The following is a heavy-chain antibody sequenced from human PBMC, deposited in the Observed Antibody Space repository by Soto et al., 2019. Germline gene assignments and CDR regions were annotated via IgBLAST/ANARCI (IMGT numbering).Heavy chain of an antibody. Sequence: SETLSLTCTVSGGSISSGDYYWSWIRQPPGKGLEWIGYIYYSGSTYYNPSLKSRVTISVDTSKNQFSLKLSSVTAADTAVYYCARGPYDFWSGYSPADYWGQGTLVTVSS. D-gene: IGHD3-3*01. CDR1: GGSISSGDYY. J-gene: IGHJ4*02. CDR3: ARGPYDFWSGYSPADY. V-gene: IGHV4-30-4*01. CDR2: IYYSGST.